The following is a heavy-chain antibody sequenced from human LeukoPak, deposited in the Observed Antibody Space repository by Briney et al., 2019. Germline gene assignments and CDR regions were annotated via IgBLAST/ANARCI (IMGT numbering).Heavy chain of an antibody. CDR1: GFTFSGYW. Sequence: GGSLRLTCAASGFTFSGYWMSWVRHAPGKGLEWVANIKQDGSEKYYVDSVKGRFTISRDNGKNSLYLQMNSLRAEDTAVYFCARESSSWYPNFDYWGQGTLVTVSS. CDR3: ARESSSWYPNFDY. J-gene: IGHJ4*02. V-gene: IGHV3-7*01. CDR2: IKQDGSEK. D-gene: IGHD6-13*01.